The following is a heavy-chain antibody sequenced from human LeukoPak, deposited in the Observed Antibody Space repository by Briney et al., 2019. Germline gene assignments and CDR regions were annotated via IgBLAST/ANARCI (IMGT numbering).Heavy chain of an antibody. CDR3: ARENYDSSGYNNWFDP. D-gene: IGHD3-22*01. J-gene: IGHJ5*02. CDR2: IYYSGST. CDR1: GGSFSGYY. V-gene: IGHV4-59*01. Sequence: SETLSLTCAVYGGSFSGYYWSWIRQPPGKGLEWIGYIYYSGSTNYNPSLKSRVTISVDMSKNQFSLKLSSVTAADTAVYYCARENYDSSGYNNWFDPWGQGTLVTVSS.